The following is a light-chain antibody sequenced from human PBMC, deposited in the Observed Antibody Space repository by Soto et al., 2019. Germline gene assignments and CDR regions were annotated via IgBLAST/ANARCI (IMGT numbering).Light chain of an antibody. Sequence: IVLTQSPGTLFLTPGKRTTLSCRDSQSVRSNYLAWHPPTPGQAPRLXXYGASSRANGIPDRFSGSGSGTDFTLTIRRLEPEAFAVYDGQQYGSSYPWTFGPGTKVDIK. CDR1: QSVRSNY. V-gene: IGKV3-20*01. CDR2: GAS. CDR3: QQYGSSYPWT. J-gene: IGKJ1*01.